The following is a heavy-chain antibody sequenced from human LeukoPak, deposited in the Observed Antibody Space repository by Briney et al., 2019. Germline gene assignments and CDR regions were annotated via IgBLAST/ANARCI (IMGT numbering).Heavy chain of an antibody. V-gene: IGHV3-30*18. CDR3: AKDYIYGGWGNAFDI. CDR1: GFTFNNYG. Sequence: GGSLRLSCAASGFTFNNYGMHWVRQAPGKGLEWVAVISYDGSNKYYADSVKGRFTISRDNSKNTLYLQMNSLRAEDTAVYYCAKDYIYGGWGNAFDIWGQGTKVTVSS. J-gene: IGHJ3*02. D-gene: IGHD5-18*01. CDR2: ISYDGSNK.